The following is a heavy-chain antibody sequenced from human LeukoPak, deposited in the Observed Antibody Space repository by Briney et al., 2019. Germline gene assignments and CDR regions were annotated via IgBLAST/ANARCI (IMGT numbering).Heavy chain of an antibody. J-gene: IGHJ4*02. Sequence: PGGSLRVSCAASGFTFSSYGMHWVRQAPGKRLEWVAFIRYDGSNKYYADSVKGRFTISRDNSKNTLYLQMNSLRAEDTAVYYCAKECLTTSTADYWGQGTLVTVSS. D-gene: IGHD3-3*01. CDR3: AKECLTTSTADY. CDR2: IRYDGSNK. V-gene: IGHV3-30*02. CDR1: GFTFSSYG.